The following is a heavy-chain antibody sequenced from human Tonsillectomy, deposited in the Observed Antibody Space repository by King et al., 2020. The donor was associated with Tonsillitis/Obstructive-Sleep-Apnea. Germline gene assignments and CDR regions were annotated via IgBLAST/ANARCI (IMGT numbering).Heavy chain of an antibody. D-gene: IGHD3-9*01. CDR1: GGSISSYY. J-gene: IGHJ3*02. Sequence: VPLQESGPGLVKPSETLSLTCTVSGGSISSYYWSWIRQPPGKGLEWIGYIYYSGSTNYNPSLKSRVTISVDTSKNQFSLKLSSVTAADTAVYYCARDVGFDSAFDIWGQGTMVTVSS. CDR2: IYYSGST. CDR3: ARDVGFDSAFDI. V-gene: IGHV4-59*01.